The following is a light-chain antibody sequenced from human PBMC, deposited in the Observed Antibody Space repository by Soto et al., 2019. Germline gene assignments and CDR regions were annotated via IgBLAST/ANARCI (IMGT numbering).Light chain of an antibody. J-gene: IGLJ1*01. V-gene: IGLV2-8*01. CDR1: SSDVGGYNY. CDR3: CSYAGSNNLKV. Sequence: SVLTQPPSSYGSPGQSVTISCTGTSSDVGGYNYVSWYQQHPGKAPKLMIYEVTKRPSGVPDRFSGSKSGNTASLTVSGLQAEDEADYYCCSYAGSNNLKVFGTGTKVTVL. CDR2: EVT.